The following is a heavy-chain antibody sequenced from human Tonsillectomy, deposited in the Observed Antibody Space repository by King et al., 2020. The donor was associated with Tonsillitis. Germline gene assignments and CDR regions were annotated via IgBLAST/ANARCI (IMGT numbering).Heavy chain of an antibody. D-gene: IGHD3-10*01. CDR2: ISYDGSNK. V-gene: IGHV3-30*03. Sequence: VQLVESGGGVVQPGRSLRLSCEASGFTFSSYEMHWVRQAPGKGLEWVAVISYDGSNKDYEDPVKGRFTISRDNSKNTLYLQMNSLRAEDTAVYYCATLGHGSGSYGLDYWGQGTLVTVSS. J-gene: IGHJ4*02. CDR3: ATLGHGSGSYGLDY. CDR1: GFTFSSYE.